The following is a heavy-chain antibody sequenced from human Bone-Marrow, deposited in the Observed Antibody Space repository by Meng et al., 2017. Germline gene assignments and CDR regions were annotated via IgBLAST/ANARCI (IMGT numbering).Heavy chain of an antibody. CDR1: GFTFSSYW. CDR2: INSDGSST. J-gene: IGHJ6*02. V-gene: IGHV3-74*01. Sequence: GESLKISCAASGFTFSSYWMHWVRQAPGKGLVWVSRINSDGSSTSYADSVKGRFTISRDNAKNTLYLQMNSLRAEDTAVYYCARDYMTTDYYYGMDVWGQGTTVTVSS. D-gene: IGHD4-11*01. CDR3: ARDYMTTDYYYGMDV.